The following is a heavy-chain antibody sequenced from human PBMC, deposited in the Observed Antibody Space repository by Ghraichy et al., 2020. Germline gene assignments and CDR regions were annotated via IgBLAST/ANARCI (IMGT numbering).Heavy chain of an antibody. CDR3: RWYSSSWEHTGDYYYGMDV. J-gene: IGHJ6*02. D-gene: IGHD6-13*01. V-gene: IGHV3-30*03. CDR2: ISYDGSNK. CDR1: GFTFSSYG. Sequence: GGSLRLSCAASGFTFSSYGMHWVRQAPGKGLEWVAVISYDGSNKYYADSVKGRFTISRDNSKNTLYLQMNSLRAEDTAVYYCRWYSSSWEHTGDYYYGMDVWGQGTTVTVSS.